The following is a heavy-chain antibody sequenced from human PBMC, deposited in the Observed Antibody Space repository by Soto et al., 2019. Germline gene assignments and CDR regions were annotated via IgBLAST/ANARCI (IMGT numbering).Heavy chain of an antibody. Sequence: GGSLRLSCTASGFTFGDYAMSWFRQAPGKGLEWVGFIRSKAYGGTTEYAASVKGRFTISRDDSKSIAYLQMNSLKTEDTAVYYCNVRGVIDFDYWGQGTLVTVSS. CDR2: IRSKAYGGTT. V-gene: IGHV3-49*03. CDR3: NVRGVIDFDY. CDR1: GFTFGDYA. D-gene: IGHD3-10*01. J-gene: IGHJ4*02.